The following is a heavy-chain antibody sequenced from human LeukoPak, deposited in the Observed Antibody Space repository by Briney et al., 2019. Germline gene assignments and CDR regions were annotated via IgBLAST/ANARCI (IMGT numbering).Heavy chain of an antibody. CDR3: ARVERSRVATTTTTVYYHYMDV. Sequence: SETLSLTCTVPGDSISSYLWSWIRQPPGKGLEWIGYIYCSGSTNSNPSLKSRLSMSVDTSNNQLSLKLSSVTAADTAVYYCARVERSRVATTTTTVYYHYMDVWGQGTTVTVSS. D-gene: IGHD5-12*01. CDR2: IYCSGST. V-gene: IGHV4-59*12. CDR1: GDSISSYL. J-gene: IGHJ6*02.